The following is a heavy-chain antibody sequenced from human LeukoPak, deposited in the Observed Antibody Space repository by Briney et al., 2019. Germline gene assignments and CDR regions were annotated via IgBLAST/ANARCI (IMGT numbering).Heavy chain of an antibody. V-gene: IGHV4-34*01. D-gene: IGHD6-6*01. J-gene: IGHJ5*02. CDR2: INHSGST. CDR3: ARLSYGSSIHLNWFDP. Sequence: SETLSLTCAVYGGSFSVYYWSWIRQPPGKGLEWIGEINHSGSTNYNPSLKSRVTISVDTSKNQFSLKLSSVTAADTAVYYCARLSYGSSIHLNWFDPWGQGTLVTVSS. CDR1: GGSFSVYY.